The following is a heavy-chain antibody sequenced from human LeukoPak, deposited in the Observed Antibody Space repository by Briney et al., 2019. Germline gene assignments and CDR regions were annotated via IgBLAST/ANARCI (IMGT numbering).Heavy chain of an antibody. CDR1: GFTFSSYA. V-gene: IGHV3-30-3*01. J-gene: IGHJ4*02. CDR3: ARAIAAAGIFDGVPVDFDY. CDR2: ISYDGSNK. D-gene: IGHD6-13*01. Sequence: GGSLRLSCAASGFTFSSYAMSWVRQAPGKGLEWVAVISYDGSNKYYADSVKGRFTISRDNSKNTLYLQMNSLRAEDTAVYYCARAIAAAGIFDGVPVDFDYWGQGTLVTVSS.